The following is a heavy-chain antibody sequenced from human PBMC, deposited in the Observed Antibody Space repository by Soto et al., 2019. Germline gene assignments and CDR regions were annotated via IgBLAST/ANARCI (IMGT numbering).Heavy chain of an antibody. Sequence: GQTLTLSCKGSGYSFTSYWISWVRQMPGKGLEWMGRIDPSDSYTNYSPSFQGHVTISADKSISTAYLQWSSLKASDTAMYYCARHSGSAQYYGMDVWGQGTTVTVSS. CDR2: IDPSDSYT. CDR1: GYSFTSYW. V-gene: IGHV5-10-1*01. D-gene: IGHD2-21*01. J-gene: IGHJ6*02. CDR3: ARHSGSAQYYGMDV.